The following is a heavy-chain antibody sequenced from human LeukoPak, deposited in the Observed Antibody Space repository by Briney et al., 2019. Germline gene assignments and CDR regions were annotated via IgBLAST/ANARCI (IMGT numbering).Heavy chain of an antibody. CDR1: GYTFTSYG. V-gene: IGHV1-18*01. CDR2: ISAYNGNT. D-gene: IGHD4-17*01. Sequence: ASVKVSCKASGYTFTSYGISWVRQAPGQGLEWMGWISAYNGNTNYAQKLQGRVTMTTDTSTSTAYMELRSLRSDDTAVYYCARGMTTVTHRGAFDIWGQGTMVTVSS. J-gene: IGHJ3*02. CDR3: ARGMTTVTHRGAFDI.